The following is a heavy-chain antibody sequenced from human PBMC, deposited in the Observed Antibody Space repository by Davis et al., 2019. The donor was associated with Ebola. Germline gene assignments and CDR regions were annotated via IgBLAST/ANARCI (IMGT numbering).Heavy chain of an antibody. V-gene: IGHV1-8*02. D-gene: IGHD4-17*01. CDR1: GYTFTSYY. CDR3: ARDYGDTTFDY. J-gene: IGHJ4*02. CDR2: MNPNSGNT. Sequence: ASVKVSCKASGYTFTSYYMHWVRQAPGQGLEWMGRMNPNSGNTGYAQKFQGRVTMTRNTSIGTAYMELSSLRSEDTAVYYCARDYGDTTFDYWGQGTLVTVSS.